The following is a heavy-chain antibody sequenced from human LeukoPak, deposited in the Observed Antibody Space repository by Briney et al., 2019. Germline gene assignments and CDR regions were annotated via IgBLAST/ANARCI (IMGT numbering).Heavy chain of an antibody. Sequence: ASVRVSCKASGYTLTSYGINWMRQAPGQGLEWMGWISTQSGNTNYAQKVQGRLTLTTDRSTNTAYMELRSLRSDDTAVYYCARGAYGDKWGQGTMVTVSS. CDR3: ARGAYGDK. CDR2: ISTQSGNT. V-gene: IGHV1-18*01. J-gene: IGHJ4*02. D-gene: IGHD4-17*01. CDR1: GYTLTSYG.